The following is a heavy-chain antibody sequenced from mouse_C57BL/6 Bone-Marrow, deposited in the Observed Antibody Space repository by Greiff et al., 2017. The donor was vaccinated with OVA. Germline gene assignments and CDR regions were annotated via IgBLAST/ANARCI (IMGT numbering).Heavy chain of an antibody. D-gene: IGHD4-1*01. CDR2: ISDGGSYT. V-gene: IGHV5-4*01. J-gene: IGHJ4*01. CDR3: ARGGGGTAYAMDY. Sequence: VQLKESGGGLVKPGGSLKLSCAASGFTFSSYAMSWVRQTPEKRLEWVATISDGGSYTYYPDNVKGRFTISRDNAKNNLYLQMSHLKSEDTAMYYGARGGGGTAYAMDYWGQGTSVTVSS. CDR1: GFTFSSYA.